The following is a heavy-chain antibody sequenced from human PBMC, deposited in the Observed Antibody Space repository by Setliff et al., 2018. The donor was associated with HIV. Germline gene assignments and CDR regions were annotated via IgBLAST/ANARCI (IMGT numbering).Heavy chain of an antibody. V-gene: IGHV1-46*01. CDR1: GYTFTRYF. CDR3: ASDSPAARFEELEDHYYYFMDV. Sequence: ASVKVSCKASGYTFTRYFMHCVRQAPGQGLEWLGMINPSGGSTWYAQKFQGRVTMTGDTSTTTSYLQLNSLRFEDTAIYYCASDSPAARFEELEDHYYYFMDVWGKGTTVTVSS. D-gene: IGHD3-10*01. CDR2: INPSGGST. J-gene: IGHJ6*03.